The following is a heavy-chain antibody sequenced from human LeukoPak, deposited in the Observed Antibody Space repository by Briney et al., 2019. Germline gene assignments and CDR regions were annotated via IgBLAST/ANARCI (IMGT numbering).Heavy chain of an antibody. CDR1: GFTFSSYG. Sequence: GGSLRLSCAASGFTFSSYGMRWVRQAPGKGLEWVAFIRYDGSNKYYADSVKGRFTISRDNAKNSLYLQMNSLRVEDTAVYYCAREGSGYDRDFDFWGQGTLVTVSS. V-gene: IGHV3-30*02. CDR3: AREGSGYDRDFDF. CDR2: IRYDGSNK. D-gene: IGHD3-16*01. J-gene: IGHJ4*02.